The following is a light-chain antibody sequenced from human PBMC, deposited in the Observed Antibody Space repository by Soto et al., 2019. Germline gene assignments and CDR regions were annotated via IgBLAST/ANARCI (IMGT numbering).Light chain of an antibody. V-gene: IGLV2-8*01. Sequence: QSVLTQPPSASGSPGQSVTISCTGTSSDVGGYNYVSWYQQHPGKAPKLMIYEVTKRPSGVPDRFSASKSGNTASLTVSGLQAEDEADYYCSSYAGNDNLVFGGGTKLTVL. CDR2: EVT. CDR3: SSYAGNDNLV. CDR1: SSDVGGYNY. J-gene: IGLJ2*01.